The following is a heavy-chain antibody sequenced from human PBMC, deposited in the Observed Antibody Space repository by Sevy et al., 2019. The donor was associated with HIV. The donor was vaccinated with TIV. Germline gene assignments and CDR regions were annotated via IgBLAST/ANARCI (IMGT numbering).Heavy chain of an antibody. CDR2: ISYDGSNK. J-gene: IGHJ6*02. CDR3: ARPRIAAAGDYYYYGMDV. CDR1: GFTFSSYA. Sequence: GGSLRLSCAASGFTFSSYAMHWVRQAPGKGLEWVAVISYDGSNKYYADSVKGRFTISRDNSKNTLYLQMNSLRAEDTAVYYCARPRIAAAGDYYYYGMDVWGQGTTVTVSS. V-gene: IGHV3-30-3*01. D-gene: IGHD6-13*01.